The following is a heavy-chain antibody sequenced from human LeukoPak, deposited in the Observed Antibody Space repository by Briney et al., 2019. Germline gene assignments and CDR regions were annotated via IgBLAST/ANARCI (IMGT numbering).Heavy chain of an antibody. D-gene: IGHD6-19*01. J-gene: IGHJ4*02. CDR3: AKDGDSSSGHCDY. CDR2: IIPMLGLT. V-gene: IGHV1-69*04. Sequence: RASVKVSCKTSGITFSSYAMSWVRQAPGQGLEWMGRIIPMLGLTDYAQKFQGRVTITADTSTRTVYMELTSLTSEDTAVYYCAKDGDSSSGHCDYWGRGTLVTVSS. CDR1: GITFSSYA.